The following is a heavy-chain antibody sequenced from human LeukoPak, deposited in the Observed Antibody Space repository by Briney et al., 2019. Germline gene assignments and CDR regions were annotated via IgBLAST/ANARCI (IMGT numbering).Heavy chain of an antibody. CDR1: GFTVSRNY. Sequence: PGGSLRLSCAASGFTVSRNYMNWVRQAPGKGLERVSVIYSGGNTSYADSVKGRFTISRDNSKNTLYLQMNGLRAEDTAVYYCAKDWFPNGAFDIWGQGTMVTVSS. D-gene: IGHD3-10*01. CDR2: IYSGGNT. CDR3: AKDWFPNGAFDI. V-gene: IGHV3-53*01. J-gene: IGHJ3*02.